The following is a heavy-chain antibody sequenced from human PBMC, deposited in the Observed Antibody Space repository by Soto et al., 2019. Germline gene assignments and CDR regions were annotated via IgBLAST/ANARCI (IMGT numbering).Heavy chain of an antibody. V-gene: IGHV1-69*13. CDR2: IIPIFGTA. D-gene: IGHD3-22*01. J-gene: IGHJ6*02. Sequence: GASVKVSCKASGGTFSSYAISWVRQAPGQGLEWMGGIIPIFGTANYAQKFQGRVTITADESTSTAYMELSSLRSEDTAVYYCARDSTIKYYYDSSGYYRNYYGMDVWGQGTTVTVSS. CDR1: GGTFSSYA. CDR3: ARDSTIKYYYDSSGYYRNYYGMDV.